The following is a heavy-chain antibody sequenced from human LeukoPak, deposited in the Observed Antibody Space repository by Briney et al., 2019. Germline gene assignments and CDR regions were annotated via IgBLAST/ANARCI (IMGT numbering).Heavy chain of an antibody. CDR2: VSQSRGT. Sequence: KPSETLSLTCTVSDYSISSRYYWGWIRQPPGKGLEWIGSVSQSRGTYYNPSVKSRVTISLDTSKNQFSLKLSSVTAADTAVYYCASLPGRSRYCSSTSCYASDYWGQGTLVTVSS. J-gene: IGHJ4*02. CDR1: DYSISSRYY. CDR3: ASLPGRSRYCSSTSCYASDY. V-gene: IGHV4-38-2*02. D-gene: IGHD2-2*01.